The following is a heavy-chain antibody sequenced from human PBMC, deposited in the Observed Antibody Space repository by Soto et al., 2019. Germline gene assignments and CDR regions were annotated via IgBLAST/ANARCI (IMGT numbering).Heavy chain of an antibody. J-gene: IGHJ4*02. D-gene: IGHD5-12*01. CDR1: GGSISSGGYS. Sequence: QLQLQESGSGLVKPSQTLSLTCAVSGGSISSGGYSWSWIRQPPGKGLEWIGYIYHSGSTYYNPSLKSRATISAHRSKNQFSLKLSSVTAADTAVYYCAAGGGLPRYYWGQGTLVTVSS. V-gene: IGHV4-30-2*01. CDR2: IYHSGST. CDR3: AAGGGLPRYY.